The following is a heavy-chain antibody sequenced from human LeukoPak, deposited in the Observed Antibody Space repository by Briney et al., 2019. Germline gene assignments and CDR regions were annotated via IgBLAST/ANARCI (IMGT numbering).Heavy chain of an antibody. CDR2: IDTDSTYI. J-gene: IGHJ4*02. CDR3: ARDGEWLRPNDY. V-gene: IGHV3-21*01. Sequence: GGSLRLSCAASGFTFSNYDMNWVRQSPGKGLEWVSSIDTDSTYIHYADSVKGRFTVSRDNARNSLYLQMNSLRAEDTAVYYCARDGEWLRPNDYWGQGTLVTVSS. CDR1: GFTFSNYD. D-gene: IGHD3-3*01.